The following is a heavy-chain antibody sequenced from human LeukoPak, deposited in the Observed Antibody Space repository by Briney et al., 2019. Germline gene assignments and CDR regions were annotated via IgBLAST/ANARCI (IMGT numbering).Heavy chain of an antibody. Sequence: GGSLRLSCAASGFTFSSYGMHWVRQAPGKGLEWVAVIWYDGSNKYYADSVKGRFTISRDNSKNTLYLQMNSLRAEDTAVYYCARDRGIAVAGPFDPWGQGTLVTVSS. CDR3: ARDRGIAVAGPFDP. CDR1: GFTFSSYG. D-gene: IGHD6-19*01. V-gene: IGHV3-33*01. J-gene: IGHJ5*02. CDR2: IWYDGSNK.